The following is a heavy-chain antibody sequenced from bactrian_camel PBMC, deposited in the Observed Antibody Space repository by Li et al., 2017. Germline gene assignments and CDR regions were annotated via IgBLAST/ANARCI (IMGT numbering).Heavy chain of an antibody. J-gene: IGHJ4*01. CDR2: IYSDGSNT. V-gene: IGHV3-2*01. CDR3: AAAPGTNYAQARALSPDTYIH. D-gene: IGHD1*01. Sequence: VQLVESGGGLVLPGGSLRLSCAASGFTFSASYMSWVRQAPGKGLEWVSSIYSDGSNTYYADSVKGRFTISQDYAKTLISLQMDSLVPEDTAVYYCAAAPGTNYAQARALSPDTYIHWGQGTQVTVS. CDR1: GFTFSASY.